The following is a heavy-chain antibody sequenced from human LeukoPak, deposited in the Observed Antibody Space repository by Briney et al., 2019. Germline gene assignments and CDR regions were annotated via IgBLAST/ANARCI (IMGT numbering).Heavy chain of an antibody. CDR2: INHSGST. D-gene: IGHD3-10*01. V-gene: IGHV4-34*01. CDR3: ARGRFYYGSGSLLYFDY. Sequence: LRLSCAASGFTFSDYYMSWIRQPPGKGLEWIGEINHSGSTNYNPSLKSRVTISVDTSKNQFSLKLSSVTAADTAVYYCARGRFYYGSGSLLYFDYWGQGTLVTVSS. J-gene: IGHJ4*02. CDR1: GFTFSDYY.